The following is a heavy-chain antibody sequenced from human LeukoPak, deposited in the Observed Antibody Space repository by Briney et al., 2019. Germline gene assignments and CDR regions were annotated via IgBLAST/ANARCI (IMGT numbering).Heavy chain of an antibody. CDR3: AELGITMIGGV. J-gene: IGHJ6*04. D-gene: IGHD3-10*02. CDR2: ISSSGSTI. CDR1: GFTFSSYE. V-gene: IGHV3-48*03. Sequence: GGSLRLSCAASGFTFSSYEVNWVRQAPGKGLEWVSYISSSGSTIYYADSVKGRFTISRDNAKNSLYLQMNSLRAEDTAVYYCAELGITMIGGVWGKGATVTISS.